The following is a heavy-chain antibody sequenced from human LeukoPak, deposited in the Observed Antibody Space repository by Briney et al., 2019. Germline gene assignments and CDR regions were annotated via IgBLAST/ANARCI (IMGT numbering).Heavy chain of an antibody. Sequence: GGSLRLSCAASGFTFSSFAMSWVRQAPGKGLEWVSAISGSGGSTYYADSVKGRFTISRDNSKNTLYLQMNSLRAEDTAVYYCAKVRGYSGYEPIDYWGQGTLVTVSS. V-gene: IGHV3-23*01. CDR1: GFTFSSFA. CDR3: AKVRGYSGYEPIDY. CDR2: ISGSGGST. D-gene: IGHD5-12*01. J-gene: IGHJ4*02.